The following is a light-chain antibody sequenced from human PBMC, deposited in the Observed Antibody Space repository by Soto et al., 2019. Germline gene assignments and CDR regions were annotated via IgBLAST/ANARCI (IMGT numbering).Light chain of an antibody. CDR3: HQYGNSPET. V-gene: IGKV3-20*01. Sequence: ENVLTQSPGTLSLSPGERATLSCRASQSVRSSYLAWYQQKHGQAPRLLIYGASSRATGIPDRFSGSGSGSETDFTLTISRLQPEDFAVYYCHQYGNSPETFGQGTRVEIK. CDR2: GAS. J-gene: IGKJ1*01. CDR1: QSVRSSY.